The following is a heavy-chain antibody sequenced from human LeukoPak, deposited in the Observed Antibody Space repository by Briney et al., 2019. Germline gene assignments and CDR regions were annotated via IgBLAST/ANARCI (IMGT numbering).Heavy chain of an antibody. J-gene: IGHJ5*02. CDR1: GYSISSGYY. Sequence: SETLSLTCTVSGYSISSGYYWGWIRQPPGKGLGWIGSIYHSGSTFYNPSLKSRVTISVDTSKNQFSLKLSSVTAADTAMFYCARGLGPGNWFDPWGQGTLVTVSS. V-gene: IGHV4-38-2*02. CDR3: ARGLGPGNWFDP. D-gene: IGHD3-10*01. CDR2: IYHSGST.